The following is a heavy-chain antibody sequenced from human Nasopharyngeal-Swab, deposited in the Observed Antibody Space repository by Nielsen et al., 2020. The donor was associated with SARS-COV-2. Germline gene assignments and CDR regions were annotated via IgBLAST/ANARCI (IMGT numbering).Heavy chain of an antibody. CDR1: KFTFSSYG. V-gene: IGHV3-33*05. D-gene: IGHD3-22*01. J-gene: IGHJ6*02. Sequence: GGSLRLSCEASKFTFSSYGMYWVRQAPGNGLEWVALISYDRNDINYADSVKGRFTISRDNSRNTLFLQMNSLRAEDTAVYYCARGSTMNGYYGMDVWGQGTTVTVSS. CDR3: ARGSTMNGYYGMDV. CDR2: ISYDRNDI.